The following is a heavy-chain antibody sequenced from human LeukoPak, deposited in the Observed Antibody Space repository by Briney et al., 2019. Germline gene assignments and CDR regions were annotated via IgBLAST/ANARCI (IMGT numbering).Heavy chain of an antibody. Sequence: PSETLSLTCTVSGGSISGYYWSWIRQPPGKGLEWIGYIYYSGSTNYNPSLKSRVTISVDTSKNQFSLKLTSVTAADTAVYYCARGIQSINWFDRWGQGTLVTVSS. CDR2: IYYSGST. CDR3: ARGIQSINWFDR. J-gene: IGHJ5*02. D-gene: IGHD3-9*01. CDR1: GGSISGYY. V-gene: IGHV4-59*01.